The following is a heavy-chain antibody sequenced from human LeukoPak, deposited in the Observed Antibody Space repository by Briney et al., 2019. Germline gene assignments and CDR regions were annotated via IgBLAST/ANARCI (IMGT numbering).Heavy chain of an antibody. D-gene: IGHD3-10*01. CDR3: AGAYYGSGSYQNWFDP. CDR2: ISYDGSNK. Sequence: PGGSLRLSCAASGFTFSSYGMHWVRQAPGKGLEWVAVISYDGSNKYYADSVKGRFTISRDNAKNSLYLQMNSLRAEDTAVYYCAGAYYGSGSYQNWFDPWGQGTLVTVSS. CDR1: GFTFSSYG. V-gene: IGHV3-30*03. J-gene: IGHJ5*02.